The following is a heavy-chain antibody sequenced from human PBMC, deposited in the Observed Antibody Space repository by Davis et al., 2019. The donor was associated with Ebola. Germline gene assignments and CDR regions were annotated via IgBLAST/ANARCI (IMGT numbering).Heavy chain of an antibody. CDR3: SRDPWADPFDI. CDR2: ISPNRDKT. J-gene: IGHJ3*02. V-gene: IGHV1-18*01. Sequence: ASVKVSCKASGYAFRNYGIHWVRQAPGQGLEWMGWISPNRDKTNYEQNLQGRVTMTIDTSTSTAYMELRSLRSDDTAMYYCSRDPWADPFDIWGQGTLVTVSS. CDR1: GYAFRNYG. D-gene: IGHD7-27*01.